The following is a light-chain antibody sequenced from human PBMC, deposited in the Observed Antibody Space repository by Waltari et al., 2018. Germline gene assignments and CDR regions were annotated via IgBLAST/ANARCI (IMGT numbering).Light chain of an antibody. J-gene: IGKJ2*03. CDR3: QQRSIRPPAYS. Sequence: EIVLTQSPATLCLSPGERVTLSCRASQSVNNYLAWYQQKPGQAPRLLIYDASSRATGIPARFSGNGSGTDFTLTISSLEAEDFAVYYCQQRSIRPPAYSFGQVTRLEIK. CDR1: QSVNNY. CDR2: DAS. V-gene: IGKV3-11*01.